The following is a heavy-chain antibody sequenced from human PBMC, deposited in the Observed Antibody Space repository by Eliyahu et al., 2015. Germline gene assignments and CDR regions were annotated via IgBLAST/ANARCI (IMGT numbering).Heavy chain of an antibody. CDR3: AKDQGLTIAARLRSFDY. CDR2: ISGSGGST. D-gene: IGHD6-6*01. V-gene: IGHV3-23*01. CDR1: GFTFSSYA. Sequence: EVQLLESGGGLVQPGGSLRLSCSAXGFTFSSYAMSWVRQAPGKGLEWVSAISGSGGSTHYADSAKGRFTISRDSSKNTLYLQMNSLRAEDTAVYYCAKDQGLTIAARLRSFDYWGQGTLVTVSS. J-gene: IGHJ4*02.